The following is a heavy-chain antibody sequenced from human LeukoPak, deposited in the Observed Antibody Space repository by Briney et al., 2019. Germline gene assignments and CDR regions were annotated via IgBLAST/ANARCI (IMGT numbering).Heavy chain of an antibody. V-gene: IGHV3-66*01. D-gene: IGHD4-17*01. Sequence: GGSLRLSCAASGFTVSSNYMSWVRQAPGKGLEWVSVIYSGGSTYYADSVKGRFTLSRDNSKNTLYLQMNSLSAEDTAVYYCAGPDYGDYSTGYYGMDVWGQGTTVTVSS. CDR3: AGPDYGDYSTGYYGMDV. CDR1: GFTVSSNY. J-gene: IGHJ6*02. CDR2: IYSGGST.